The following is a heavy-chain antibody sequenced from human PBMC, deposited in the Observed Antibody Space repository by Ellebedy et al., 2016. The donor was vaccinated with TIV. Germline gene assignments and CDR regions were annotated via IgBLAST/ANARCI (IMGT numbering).Heavy chain of an antibody. CDR1: GYRFTNSW. D-gene: IGHD6-6*01. Sequence: GGSLRLXCQGSGYRFTNSWIAWVRQTPGKGLEWLGIIYPGDSDTRYSPSFQGQVTISADKSISTAYLQWSSLKASDTAMYYCARTYYSSSAGAVDYWGQGTLVTVSS. CDR2: IYPGDSDT. V-gene: IGHV5-51*01. CDR3: ARTYYSSSAGAVDY. J-gene: IGHJ4*02.